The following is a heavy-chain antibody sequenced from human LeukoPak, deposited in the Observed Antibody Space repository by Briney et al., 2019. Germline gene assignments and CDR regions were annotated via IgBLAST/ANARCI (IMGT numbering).Heavy chain of an antibody. V-gene: IGHV3-20*04. D-gene: IGHD6-13*01. J-gene: IGHJ4*02. CDR3: ARDSGIAAGFDY. CDR2: INWNGGST. Sequence: GGSLRLSCAASGFTFDDYGMSWVRQAPGKGLEWVSDINWNGGSTGYADFVKGRFTISRDNAKNSLYLQMNSLRAEDTALYYCARDSGIAAGFDYWGQGTLVTVSS. CDR1: GFTFDDYG.